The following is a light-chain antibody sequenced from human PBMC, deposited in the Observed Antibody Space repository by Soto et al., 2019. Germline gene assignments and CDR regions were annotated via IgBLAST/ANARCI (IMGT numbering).Light chain of an antibody. J-gene: IGLJ1*01. Sequence: QSVLTQPPSASGTPGQRVTVSCSGGSSNIGINTVSWYFQHPGKAPKVMIYDFSTRPSGVPDRFSGPKSGNTASLTISGLQSEDEADYYCCSFAGNYIYVFGTGTKVTVL. V-gene: IGLV2-11*01. CDR2: DFS. CDR3: CSFAGNYIYV. CDR1: SSNIGINT.